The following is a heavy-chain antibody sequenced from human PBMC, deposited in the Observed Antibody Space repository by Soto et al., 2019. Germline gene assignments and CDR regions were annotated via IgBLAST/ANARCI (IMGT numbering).Heavy chain of an antibody. CDR2: ISYDGSNK. V-gene: IGHV3-30*18. Sequence: QVQLVESGGGVVQPGRSLRLSCAASGFTFSSYGMHWVRQAPGKGLEWVAGISYDGSNKYYADSVKGRFTISTDNSKNTLYLHMHSLRAADTHVYYCANDKRELLGPSDYWGQGTLVTVSS. J-gene: IGHJ4*02. CDR3: ANDKRELLGPSDY. D-gene: IGHD3-10*01. CDR1: GFTFSSYG.